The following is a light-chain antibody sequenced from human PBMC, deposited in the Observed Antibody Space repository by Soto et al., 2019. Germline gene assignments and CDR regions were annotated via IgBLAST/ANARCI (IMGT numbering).Light chain of an antibody. CDR1: QGISSY. Sequence: ESVLTQSPATLSLSPGERATLSCRASQGISSYLAWYQQKPGQAPRLLIYDASNRATGIPARFSGSGSGTDFTLTISSLEPEDFAVYYCQQRSNWPPITFGQGTRLEIK. J-gene: IGKJ5*01. V-gene: IGKV3-11*01. CDR3: QQRSNWPPIT. CDR2: DAS.